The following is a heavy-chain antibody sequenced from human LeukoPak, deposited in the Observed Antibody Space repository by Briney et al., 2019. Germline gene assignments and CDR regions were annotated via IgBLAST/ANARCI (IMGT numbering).Heavy chain of an antibody. CDR1: GNSISSGDYY. CDR2: IYTSGST. CDR3: ARGRRGYYDSGRYYFDY. Sequence: PSQTLSLTCTVSGNSISSGDYYWGWIRQPAGKGLEWIGRIYTSGSTTYNPSLKSRVTISGDTSKNQFSLKLSSVTAADTAVYYCARGRRGYYDSGRYYFDYWGQGTLVTVSS. D-gene: IGHD3-22*01. J-gene: IGHJ4*02. V-gene: IGHV4-61*02.